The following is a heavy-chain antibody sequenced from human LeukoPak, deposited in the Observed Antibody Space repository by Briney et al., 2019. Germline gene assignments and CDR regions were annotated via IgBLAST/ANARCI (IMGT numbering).Heavy chain of an antibody. D-gene: IGHD6-13*01. J-gene: IGHJ3*02. V-gene: IGHV3-23*01. Sequence: GGPLRLSFAAPGFTFSSYPMSWVRQPQGKGLSWVSAISGSGGSTYYADSVKGRFTISRDNSKNTLYLQMNSLRAEDTAVYYCAKDSSSWGAFDIWGQGTMVTVSS. CDR1: GFTFSSYP. CDR2: ISGSGGST. CDR3: AKDSSSWGAFDI.